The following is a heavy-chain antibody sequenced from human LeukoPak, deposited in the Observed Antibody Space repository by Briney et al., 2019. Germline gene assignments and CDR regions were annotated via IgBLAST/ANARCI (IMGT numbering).Heavy chain of an antibody. Sequence: GGSLRLSCAASGFTFNYFWMHWVRQVPGKGPVWVSGINNDGTATYYADSVKGRFTISRDNAKNTVYLEMNGLRAEDTSVYFCATVSEYWGQGTLVTVSS. J-gene: IGHJ4*02. CDR2: INNDGTAT. V-gene: IGHV3-74*01. CDR1: GFTFNYFW. CDR3: ATVSEY.